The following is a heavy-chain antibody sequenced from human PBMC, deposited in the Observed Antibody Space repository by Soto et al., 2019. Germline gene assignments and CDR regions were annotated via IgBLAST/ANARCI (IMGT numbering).Heavy chain of an antibody. V-gene: IGHV4-34*01. Sequence: SETLSLTCAGYGGSFSGYYWSWIRQPPGKGLEWIGEINHSGSTNYNPSLKSRVTISVDTSKNQFSLKLSYVTAADTAVYYCATVPFLGVVIMGDHYYYGMDVSGQGTRLTVSS. D-gene: IGHD3-3*01. CDR1: GGSFSGYY. CDR3: ATVPFLGVVIMGDHYYYGMDV. CDR2: INHSGST. J-gene: IGHJ6*02.